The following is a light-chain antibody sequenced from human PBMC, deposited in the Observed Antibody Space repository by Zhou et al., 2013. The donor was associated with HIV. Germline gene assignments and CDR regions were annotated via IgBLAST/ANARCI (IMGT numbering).Light chain of an antibody. CDR1: QSVSNK. J-gene: IGKJ4*01. CDR2: GES. V-gene: IGKV3-20*01. CDR3: QQYGSSPT. Sequence: EIVLTQSPGTLSLSPGERATLSCRASQSVSNKLAWYQQKPGQAPRLLIYGESARATGTPGRFSGSGSGTDFTLTISRLEPEDFAVYYCQQYGSSPTFGGGTKVEIK.